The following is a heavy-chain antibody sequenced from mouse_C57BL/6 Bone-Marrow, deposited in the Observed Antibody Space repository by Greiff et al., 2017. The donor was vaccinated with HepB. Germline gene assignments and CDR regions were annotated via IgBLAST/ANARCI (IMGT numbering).Heavy chain of an antibody. CDR3: TRPIYYYTMDY. CDR2: IDPETGGT. CDR1: GYTFTDYE. J-gene: IGHJ4*01. V-gene: IGHV1-15*01. Sequence: QVHLHQSWAELVRPGASVTLSCKASGYTFTDYEMHWVKQTPVHGLEWIGAIDPETGGTAYNQKFKGKAILTADKSSSTAYMELRSLTSEDSAVYYCTRPIYYYTMDYWGQGTSVTVSS.